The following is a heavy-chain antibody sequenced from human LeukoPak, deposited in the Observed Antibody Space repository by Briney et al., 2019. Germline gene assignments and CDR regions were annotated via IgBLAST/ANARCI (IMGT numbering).Heavy chain of an antibody. D-gene: IGHD3-16*02. Sequence: GGSLRLSCAASGFTFSSYGMHWVRQAPGKGLEWVAFIRYDGSNKYYADSVKGRFTISRDNSKNTLYLQMNSLRAEDTAVYYCARDLGVIVHPSDYWGQGTLVTVSS. CDR3: ARDLGVIVHPSDY. CDR1: GFTFSSYG. V-gene: IGHV3-30*02. CDR2: IRYDGSNK. J-gene: IGHJ4*02.